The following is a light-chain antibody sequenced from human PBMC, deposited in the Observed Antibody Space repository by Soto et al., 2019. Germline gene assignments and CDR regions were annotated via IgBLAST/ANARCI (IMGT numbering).Light chain of an antibody. CDR3: CSYAGSPWV. J-gene: IGLJ3*02. CDR1: SSDVGIYNY. CDR2: EVT. V-gene: IGLV2-14*01. Sequence: QSVLTQPASVSGSPGQSIAISCTGSSSDVGIYNYVSWYQQHPGKVPKLIIYEVTNRPSGVSNRFSGSKSGNTASLTISGLQAEDEADYYCCSYAGSPWVFGGGTKLTVL.